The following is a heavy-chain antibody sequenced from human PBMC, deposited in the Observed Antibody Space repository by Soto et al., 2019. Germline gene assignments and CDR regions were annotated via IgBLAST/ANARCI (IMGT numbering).Heavy chain of an antibody. CDR1: GYTLTELS. J-gene: IGHJ4*02. D-gene: IGHD3-3*01. V-gene: IGHV1-24*01. CDR2: FDPEDGET. CDR3: AASYYDFWSGYPDQSNFDY. Sequence: GASVKVSCKVSGYTLTELSMHWVRQAPGKGLEWMGGFDPEDGETIYAQKFQGRVTMTEDTSTDTAYMELSSLRSEDTAVYYCAASYYDFWSGYPDQSNFDYWGQGTLVTVSS.